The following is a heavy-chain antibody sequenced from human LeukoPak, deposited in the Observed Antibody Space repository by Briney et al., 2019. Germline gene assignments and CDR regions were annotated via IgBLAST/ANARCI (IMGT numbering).Heavy chain of an antibody. CDR1: GFTFDTHA. J-gene: IGHJ4*02. D-gene: IGHD1-20*01. CDR3: ARAAYNWN. Sequence: GGSLRLSCAASGFTFDTHAMSWVRQAPGKGLEWVSYIDPSGTALYYADSVKGRFTVSRDNGKNSLSLQLRSLRAEDTALYYCARAAYNWNWGQGTLVTVSS. V-gene: IGHV3-11*01. CDR2: IDPSGTAL.